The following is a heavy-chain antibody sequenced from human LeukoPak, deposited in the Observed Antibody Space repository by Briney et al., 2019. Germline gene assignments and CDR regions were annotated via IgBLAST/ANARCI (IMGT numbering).Heavy chain of an antibody. CDR3: ARGGHYDRMVMDV. CDR1: GDSISRYY. Sequence: PSETLSLTCTVSGDSISRYYWSLIRQPPREGLEWIGYIYNRGSTNYNPPLQRRVTISVDTSKNHFPLKLSSVTAADAAVYYWARGGHYDRMVMDVWGQGTAVTVSS. CDR2: IYNRGST. D-gene: IGHD3-22*01. V-gene: IGHV4-59*01. J-gene: IGHJ6*02.